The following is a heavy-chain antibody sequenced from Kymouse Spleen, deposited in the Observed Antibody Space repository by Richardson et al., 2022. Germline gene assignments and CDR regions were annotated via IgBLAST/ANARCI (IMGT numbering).Heavy chain of an antibody. J-gene: IGHJ4*02. V-gene: IGHV3-30*18. D-gene: IGHD6-19*01. Sequence: QVQLVESGGGVVQPGRSLRLSCAASGFTFSSYGMHWVRQAPGKGLEWVAVISYDGSNKYYADSVKGRFTISRDNSKNTLYLQMNSLRAEDTAVYYCAKDRLVDYFDYWGQGTLVTVSS. CDR1: GFTFSSYG. CDR3: AKDRLVDYFDY. CDR2: ISYDGSNK.